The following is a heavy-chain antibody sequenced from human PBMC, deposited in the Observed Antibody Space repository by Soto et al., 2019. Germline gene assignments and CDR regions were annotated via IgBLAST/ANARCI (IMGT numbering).Heavy chain of an antibody. CDR1: GFTFSDYG. D-gene: IGHD3-10*01. CDR3: AKGGIWFGELGDY. J-gene: IGHJ4*02. CDR2: MSYDGSDE. Sequence: QVQLVESGGGVVQPGRSLRLSCAASGFTFSDYGMHWVRQAPGKGLEWVAVMSYDGSDEYYADSVKGRFAISRDNSKNTLYLQMSSLRPEDTDIYYFAKGGIWFGELGDYWGQGALVTVSS. V-gene: IGHV3-30*18.